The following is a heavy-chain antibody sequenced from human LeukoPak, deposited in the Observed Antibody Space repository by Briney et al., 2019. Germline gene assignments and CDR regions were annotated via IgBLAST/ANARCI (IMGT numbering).Heavy chain of an antibody. V-gene: IGHV3-23*01. J-gene: IGHJ4*02. CDR2: ISGSGGST. CDR3: AKRYYDSSGYPEPFDY. D-gene: IGHD3-22*01. CDR1: GFAFSSYA. Sequence: GGSLRLSCAASGFAFSSYAMSWVRQAPGKGLEWVSAISGSGGSTYYADSVKGRFTISRDNSKNTLYLQMNSLRAEDTAVYYCAKRYYDSSGYPEPFDYWGQGTLVTVSS.